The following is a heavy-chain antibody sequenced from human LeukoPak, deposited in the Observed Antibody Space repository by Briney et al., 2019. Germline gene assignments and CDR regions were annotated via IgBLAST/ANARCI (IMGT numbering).Heavy chain of an antibody. CDR2: INHSGST. J-gene: IGHJ1*01. V-gene: IGHV4-34*01. D-gene: IGHD2-15*01. CDR1: GGSFSGYY. Sequence: PSETLSLTCAVYGGSFSGYYWSWIRQPPGKGLEWIGEINHSGSTNYNPSLKSRVTISVDTSKNQLSLKLSSVTAADTAVYYCARGRCSGGSCYSWGYFQHWGQGTLVTVSS. CDR3: ARGRCSGGSCYSWGYFQH.